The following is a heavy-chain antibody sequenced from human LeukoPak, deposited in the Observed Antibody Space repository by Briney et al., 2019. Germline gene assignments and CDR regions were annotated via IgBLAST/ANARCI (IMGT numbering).Heavy chain of an antibody. CDR3: ARGRLWFGELLDY. Sequence: NPSETLSLSCTVSGGSISSSSYYWGWNRQPPGKGLEWIVSIYYSGSNYYNPSRKSRITISVDTSKNQYALKLRSVTGADAAGECCARGRLWFGELLDYWGQGTLVTVSS. J-gene: IGHJ4*02. CDR2: IYYSGSN. CDR1: GGSISSSSYY. V-gene: IGHV4-39*06. D-gene: IGHD3-10*01.